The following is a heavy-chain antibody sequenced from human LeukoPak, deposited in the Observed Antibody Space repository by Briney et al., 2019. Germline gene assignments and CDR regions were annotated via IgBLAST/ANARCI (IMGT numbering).Heavy chain of an antibody. J-gene: IGHJ5*02. CDR3: AGLIRPGWFDP. V-gene: IGHV4-39*01. CDR1: GGSISSYY. CDR2: IYYSGST. D-gene: IGHD1-14*01. Sequence: SETLSLTCTVSGGSISSYYWGWIRQPPGKGLEWIANIYYSGSTYYNPPLKSRVTISVDTSKNQFSLKLSSVTAADTAVYYCAGLIRPGWFDPWGQGTLVTVSS.